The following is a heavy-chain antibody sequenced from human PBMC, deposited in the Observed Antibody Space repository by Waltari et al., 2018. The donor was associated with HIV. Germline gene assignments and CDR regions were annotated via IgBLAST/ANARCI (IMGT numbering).Heavy chain of an antibody. CDR3: ARERGITMVRGVPYYFDY. V-gene: IGHV4-61*01. D-gene: IGHD3-10*01. CDR2: IYYSGST. Sequence: QVQLQESGPGLVKPSETLSLTCTVSGGSVSSGSYYWSWIRQPPGKGLEWIGYIYYSGSTNYNPSLKSRVTISVDTSKNQCSLKLSSVTAADTAVYYCARERGITMVRGVPYYFDYWGQGTLVTVSS. CDR1: GGSVSSGSYY. J-gene: IGHJ4*02.